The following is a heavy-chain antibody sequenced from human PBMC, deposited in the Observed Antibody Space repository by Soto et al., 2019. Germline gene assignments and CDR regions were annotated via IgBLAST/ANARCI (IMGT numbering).Heavy chain of an antibody. CDR1: GFTFSSYG. J-gene: IGHJ4*02. CDR3: ARDGHGDYALDY. CDR2: IWYDGSNK. D-gene: IGHD4-17*01. Sequence: QVQLVESGGGVVQPGRSLRLSCAASGFTFSSYGMHWVRQAPGKGLEWVAVIWYDGSNKYYTDSVKGRFTISRDNSKNTLYLQMNSLRAEDTAVYYCARDGHGDYALDYWGQGTLVTVSS. V-gene: IGHV3-33*01.